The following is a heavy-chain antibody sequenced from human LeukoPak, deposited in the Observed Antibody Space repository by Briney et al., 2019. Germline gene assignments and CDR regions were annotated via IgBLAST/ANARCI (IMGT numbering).Heavy chain of an antibody. V-gene: IGHV4-59*01. CDR1: GGSTGTYY. Sequence: KSSETLSLTCTVSGGSTGTYYWSWIRQPPGKGLEWIGYIYYNGYTDYNPSLKSRVTISLHTSKNQFSLKLSSVTAADTAVYYCARDRHWTNDWVFDYWGQGTLVTVSS. CDR2: IYYNGYT. D-gene: IGHD1/OR15-1a*01. CDR3: ARDRHWTNDWVFDY. J-gene: IGHJ4*02.